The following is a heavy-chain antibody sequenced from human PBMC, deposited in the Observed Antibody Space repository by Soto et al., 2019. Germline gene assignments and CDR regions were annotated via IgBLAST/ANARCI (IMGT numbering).Heavy chain of an antibody. CDR2: INHSGST. V-gene: IGHV4-34*01. Sequence: QVQLQQWGAGLLKPSETLSLTCAVYGGSFSGYYWTWIRQPPGTGLEWNGEINHSGSTNDNPSLKSRVTISVDTSKNQFSLKLTSVTAADTAVYYCARDKITGLFDYWGQGTLVTVSS. CDR3: ARDKITGLFDY. D-gene: IGHD2-8*02. J-gene: IGHJ4*02. CDR1: GGSFSGYY.